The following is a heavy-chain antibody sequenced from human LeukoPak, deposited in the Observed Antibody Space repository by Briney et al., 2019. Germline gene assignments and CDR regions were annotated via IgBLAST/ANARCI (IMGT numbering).Heavy chain of an antibody. CDR2: IWYDGSNK. D-gene: IGHD3-10*01. V-gene: IGHV3-30*02. CDR3: ATDFNYYDSGSNHPLDY. Sequence: PGGSLRLSCAASGFTFSSYGMHWVRQAPGKGLEWVAVIWYDGSNKYYADSVKGRFTISRDNSKNTLYLQMNSLRAEDTAVYYCATDFNYYDSGSNHPLDYWGQGTLVTVSS. CDR1: GFTFSSYG. J-gene: IGHJ4*02.